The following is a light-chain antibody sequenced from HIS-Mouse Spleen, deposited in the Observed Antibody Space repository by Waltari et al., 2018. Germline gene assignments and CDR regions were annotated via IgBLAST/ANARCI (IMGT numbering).Light chain of an antibody. J-gene: IGLJ3*02. Sequence: QSALTQPRSVSGSPGQSVTISCTGTSSDVGGYNYVSWYQQHPGKAPKLMIYDVSNRPSWGPDRFSGSKAGNTASLTISGLQAEDEADYYCCSYAGSYTWVFGGGTKLTVL. CDR2: DVS. CDR3: CSYAGSYTWV. V-gene: IGLV2-11*01. CDR1: SSDVGGYNY.